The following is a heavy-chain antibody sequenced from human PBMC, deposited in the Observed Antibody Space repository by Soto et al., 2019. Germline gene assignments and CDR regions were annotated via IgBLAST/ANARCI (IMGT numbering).Heavy chain of an antibody. D-gene: IGHD1-1*01. CDR1: GGSISSYY. J-gene: IGHJ5*02. CDR3: ARGAGTTNWFDP. CDR2: IYTSGSI. V-gene: IGHV4-4*07. Sequence: SETLSLTCTVSGGSISSYYWTWIRQPAGKGLEWIGRIYTSGSINYNPSLRSRVTMSVDTSRNQFSLRLNSVTAADTAVYYCARGAGTTNWFDPWGQGTLVTVSS.